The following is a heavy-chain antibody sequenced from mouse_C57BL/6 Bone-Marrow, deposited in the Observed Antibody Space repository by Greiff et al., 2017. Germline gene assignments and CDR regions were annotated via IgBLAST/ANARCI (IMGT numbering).Heavy chain of an antibody. J-gene: IGHJ2*01. CDR2: IDPEDGDT. CDR1: GFNIKDYY. D-gene: IGHD2-4*01. CDR3: RYYDYVYFDY. V-gene: IGHV14-1*01. Sequence: EVKVVESGAELVRPGASVKLSCTASGFNIKDYYMHWVKQRPEQGLEWIGRIDPEDGDTEYAPKFQGKATMTADTSSNTAYLQLSSLTSEDTAVYYCRYYDYVYFDYWGQGTTLTVSS.